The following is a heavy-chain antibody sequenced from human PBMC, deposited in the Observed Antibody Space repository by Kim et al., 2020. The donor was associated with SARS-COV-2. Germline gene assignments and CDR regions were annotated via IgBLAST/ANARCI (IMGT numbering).Heavy chain of an antibody. CDR2: INCDGAAI. V-gene: IGHV3-74*01. CDR1: GFTFGTYS. J-gene: IGHJ4*03. CDR3: ARYTDWSTDD. D-gene: IGHD3-9*01. Sequence: GGSLRLSCVASGFTFGTYSMHWVRQAPGKGLIWVSHINCDGAAISYADSVRGRFTISRDNAKNTLYLQMNSLTIEDTAVYYCARYTDWSTDDWGQGTLVSVSS.